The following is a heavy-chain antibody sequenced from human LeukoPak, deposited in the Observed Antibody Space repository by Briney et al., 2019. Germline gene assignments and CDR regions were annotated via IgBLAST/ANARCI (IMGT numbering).Heavy chain of an antibody. CDR1: GFTFSNLR. CDR2: IKNAGIDT. V-gene: IGHV3-74*01. CDR3: ARGGYGHNMDV. D-gene: IGHD3-10*01. J-gene: IGHJ6*03. Sequence: GGSLRLSCVASGFTFSNLRMHWVRQGPGKGLVWVSRIKNAGIDTIYADSVKGRFTVSRDNAKNTVYLQMSSLRAEDTAVYYCARGGYGHNMDVWGEGTTVTVSS.